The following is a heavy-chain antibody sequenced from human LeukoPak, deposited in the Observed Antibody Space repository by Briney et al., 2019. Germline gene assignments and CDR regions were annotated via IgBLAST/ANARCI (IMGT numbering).Heavy chain of an antibody. Sequence: GGSLTLSCAASGFTFSSFGMHWVRQTPGKGLEWVTFIHNYETTEYYADSVKGRFTISRDNSKNTVYLQMNSLRVEDAAVYYCAKDDPTGRYLWGQGTLVTVSS. D-gene: IGHD1-26*01. J-gene: IGHJ4*02. CDR2: IHNYETTE. CDR3: AKDDPTGRYL. V-gene: IGHV3-30*02. CDR1: GFTFSSFG.